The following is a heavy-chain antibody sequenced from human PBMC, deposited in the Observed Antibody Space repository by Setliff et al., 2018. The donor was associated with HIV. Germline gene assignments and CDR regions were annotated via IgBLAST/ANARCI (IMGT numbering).Heavy chain of an antibody. J-gene: IGHJ4*02. CDR3: AGRDGYNRYYFDF. V-gene: IGHV4-39*07. CDR2: LYYSGNT. D-gene: IGHD5-12*01. CDR1: GGSISSSFHY. Sequence: SETLSLTCTVSGGSISSSFHYWGWIRQPPGKGLEWIASLYYSGNTYYNPSLKSRVTILVDTSKNQFSLKVTSVTAADTAVYYCAGRDGYNRYYFDFWGRGTLVTVSS.